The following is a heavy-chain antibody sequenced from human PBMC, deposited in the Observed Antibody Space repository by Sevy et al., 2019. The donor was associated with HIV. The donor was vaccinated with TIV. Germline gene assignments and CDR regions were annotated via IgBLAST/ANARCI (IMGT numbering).Heavy chain of an antibody. D-gene: IGHD6-13*01. CDR3: YTSIVAAGDY. CDR1: GFTFSSYW. CDR2: INSDGSST. J-gene: IGHJ4*02. Sequence: GGSLRLSCAASGFTFSSYWIHWVRQAPGKGLVWVSRINSDGSSTSYADSVKGRFTISRDNAKNTLYLQMNSLRAEDTAVYYCYTSIVAAGDYWGQGTLVTVSS. V-gene: IGHV3-74*01.